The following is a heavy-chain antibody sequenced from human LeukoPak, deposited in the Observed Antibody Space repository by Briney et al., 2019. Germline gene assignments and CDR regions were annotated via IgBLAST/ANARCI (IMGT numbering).Heavy chain of an antibody. V-gene: IGHV3-30*04. D-gene: IGHD2-15*01. Sequence: PGGSLRLSCAASGFTFSSYAMHWVRQAPGKGLEWVAVISYDGSNKYYADSVKGRFTISRDNSKNTLYLQMNSLRAEDTAVYYCARTLCSGGSCYLHYWGQGTLVTVSS. CDR1: GFTFSSYA. CDR2: ISYDGSNK. CDR3: ARTLCSGGSCYLHY. J-gene: IGHJ4*02.